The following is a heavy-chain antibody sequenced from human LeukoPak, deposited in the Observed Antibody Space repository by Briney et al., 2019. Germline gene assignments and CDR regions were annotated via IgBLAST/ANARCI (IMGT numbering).Heavy chain of an antibody. V-gene: IGHV3-23*01. D-gene: IGHD3-3*01. CDR2: ISGSGGST. CDR3: AGHYDFWSGYVKGPDY. CDR1: GVTFSSYA. Sequence: GGSLRLSCAASGVTFSSYAMSWVRQAPGKGLEWVSAISGSGGSTYYADSVKGRFTISRDNSKNTLYLQMNSLRAEDTAVYYCAGHYDFWSGYVKGPDYWGQGTLVNVSS. J-gene: IGHJ4*02.